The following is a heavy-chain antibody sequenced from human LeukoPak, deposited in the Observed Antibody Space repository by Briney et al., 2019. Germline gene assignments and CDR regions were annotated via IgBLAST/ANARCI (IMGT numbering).Heavy chain of an antibody. V-gene: IGHV4-39*02. D-gene: IGHD3-22*01. CDR2: ISYSGST. Sequence: SETLSLTCTVSGGSISSGSYYWGWIRQPPGKGLEWIGTISYSGSTYYNPSLKSRVTISVDTAKNEISLKLRSVTAADSGVYYCARGNSYYYDSSGWIDAFDIWGQGTMVTVSS. CDR3: ARGNSYYYDSSGWIDAFDI. CDR1: GGSISSGSYY. J-gene: IGHJ3*02.